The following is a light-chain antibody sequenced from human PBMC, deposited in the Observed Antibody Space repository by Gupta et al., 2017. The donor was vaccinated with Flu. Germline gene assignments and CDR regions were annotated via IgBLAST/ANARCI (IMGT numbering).Light chain of an antibody. CDR1: TSDVGAHNR. J-gene: IGLJ3*02. CDR3: TSFTSSNTWV. CDR2: EVN. V-gene: IGLV2-14*01. Sequence: QSALTQPASVSGSPGQSITISYTGTTSDVGAHNRVSWCQQHPGKAPKLLIYEVNNRPSGVSNRFSGSKSGNTASLTISGLQAEDEADYYCTSFTSSNTWVFGGGTKLTVL.